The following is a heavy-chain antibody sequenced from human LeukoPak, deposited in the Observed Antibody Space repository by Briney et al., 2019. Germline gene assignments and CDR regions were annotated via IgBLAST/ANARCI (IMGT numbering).Heavy chain of an antibody. V-gene: IGHV1-18*01. CDR2: ISASDGNT. D-gene: IGHD3-22*01. J-gene: IGHJ5*02. Sequence: ASVKVSCKAFGYTFTNYGINWVRQAPGQGLEWMGWISASDGNTNYAQKVQDRVTVTTDTSTSTAYMELRSLRSEDTAVYYCARDSPDYYDSSGYWTGGFDPWGQGTLVTVSS. CDR1: GYTFTNYG. CDR3: ARDSPDYYDSSGYWTGGFDP.